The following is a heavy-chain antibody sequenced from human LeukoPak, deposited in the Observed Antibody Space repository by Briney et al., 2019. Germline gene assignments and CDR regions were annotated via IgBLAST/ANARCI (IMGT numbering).Heavy chain of an antibody. V-gene: IGHV3-48*02. CDR1: GFTFSSYT. D-gene: IGHD3-10*01. CDR2: ISGGSSTI. CDR3: ARRDYGSGSFFGIDY. J-gene: IGHJ4*02. Sequence: GSLRLSCAASGFTFSSYTMHWVRQAPGKGLEWISSISGGSSTIYYADSVKGRFTISRDNARNSLYLQMNSLRDEDTAVYYCARRDYGSGSFFGIDYWGQGTLVTVSS.